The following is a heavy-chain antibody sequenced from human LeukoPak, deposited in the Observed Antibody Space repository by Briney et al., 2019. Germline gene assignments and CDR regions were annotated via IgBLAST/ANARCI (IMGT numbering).Heavy chain of an antibody. CDR1: GYTFTGYY. V-gene: IGHV1-2*02. J-gene: IGHJ4*02. Sequence: GASVKVSCKASGYTFTGYYMHWVRQAPGQGLEWMGWINPNSGGTNYAQKFQGRVTMTRDTSISTAYMELRRLRSDDTAVYYCARYHTMVRGLSDWGQGTLVTVSS. CDR3: ARYHTMVRGLSD. D-gene: IGHD3-10*01. CDR2: INPNSGGT.